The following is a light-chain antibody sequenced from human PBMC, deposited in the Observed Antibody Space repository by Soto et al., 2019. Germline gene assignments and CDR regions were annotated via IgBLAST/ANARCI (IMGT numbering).Light chain of an antibody. CDR1: NSNIGSNT. CDR3: AAWDDSLNGPV. V-gene: IGLV1-44*01. CDR2: SNN. J-gene: IGLJ2*01. Sequence: QSVLTQPASASGTPGQRVTISCSGSNSNIGSNTVNWYQHLPGTAPKLLIHSNNQRPSGVPDRFSGSGSGTSASLAISGLQSEDEASYYCAAWDDSLNGPVFGGGTKLTVL.